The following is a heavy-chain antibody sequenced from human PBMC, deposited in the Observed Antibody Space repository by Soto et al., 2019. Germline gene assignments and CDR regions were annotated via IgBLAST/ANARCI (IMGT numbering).Heavy chain of an antibody. D-gene: IGHD6-19*01. Sequence: PGGSLRLSCAASGFTFSSYSMNWVRQAPGKGLEWVSSISSSSSYIYYADSVKGRFTISRDNAKNSLYLQMNSLRAEDMAVYYCARVRGEQWLTTYYYYGMDVWGQGTTVTVSS. CDR2: ISSSSSYI. CDR3: ARVRGEQWLTTYYYYGMDV. CDR1: GFTFSSYS. V-gene: IGHV3-21*01. J-gene: IGHJ6*02.